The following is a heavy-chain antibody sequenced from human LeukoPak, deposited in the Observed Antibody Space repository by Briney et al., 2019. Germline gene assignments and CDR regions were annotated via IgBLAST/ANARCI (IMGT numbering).Heavy chain of an antibody. CDR2: INSNSVGT. J-gene: IGHJ4*02. V-gene: IGHV1-2*02. CDR1: RYTFTGYY. CDR3: AKGFYGSGSLIEFDY. D-gene: IGHD3-10*01. Sequence: ASVTVSFKASRYTFTGYYMHWVRQPRGQGLAWMGWINSNSVGTNYAQKFQGRVTMTRDTSISTAYMELSRLRSDDTAVYYCAKGFYGSGSLIEFDYWGQGTLVTVSS.